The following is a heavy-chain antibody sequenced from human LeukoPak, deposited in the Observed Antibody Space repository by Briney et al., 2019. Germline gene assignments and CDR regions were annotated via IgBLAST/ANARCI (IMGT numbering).Heavy chain of an antibody. CDR1: GFTFSSYW. CDR3: ARDTGGGYSCYDC. V-gene: IGHV3-7*01. Sequence: PGGSLRLSCAVSGFTFSSYWMTWIRQAPGKGLEWVANIKQDGSEKYYVDSVKGRFTISRDNAKNSLYLQMNSLRAEDTAVYYCARDTGGGYSCYDCWGQGTLVTVSS. D-gene: IGHD5-18*01. CDR2: IKQDGSEK. J-gene: IGHJ4*02.